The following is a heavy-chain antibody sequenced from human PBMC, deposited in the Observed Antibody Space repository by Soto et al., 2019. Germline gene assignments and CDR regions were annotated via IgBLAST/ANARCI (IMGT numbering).Heavy chain of an antibody. CDR2: ISYDGSKK. V-gene: IGHV3-30*18. CDR3: AKTWFGEDNDGMDV. D-gene: IGHD3-10*01. Sequence: QVQLVESGGGVVQPGTSLRLSCAASGFTFTSYGLHWVRQAPGKGLEWVAGISYDGSKKYFADSVKGRFTISRDNPRSTLFLDMNSLRGEDTAIYYCAKTWFGEDNDGMDVWGQGTTVTVSS. CDR1: GFTFTSYG. J-gene: IGHJ6*02.